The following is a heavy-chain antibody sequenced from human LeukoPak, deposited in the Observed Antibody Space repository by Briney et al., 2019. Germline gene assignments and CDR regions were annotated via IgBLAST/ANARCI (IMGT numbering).Heavy chain of an antibody. D-gene: IGHD2-2*01. CDR1: GYTFTSYY. J-gene: IGHJ6*03. Sequence: GASVKVSCKASGYTFTSYYMHWVRQAPGQGLEWMGIINPTGGSGNYAQKFQGRVTMTRDTSTGTVYMELSSLRSEDTAVYYCARESDIVVVPAGEDYYMDVWGKGTTVTVSS. CDR3: ARESDIVVVPAGEDYYMDV. CDR2: INPTGGSG. V-gene: IGHV1-46*01.